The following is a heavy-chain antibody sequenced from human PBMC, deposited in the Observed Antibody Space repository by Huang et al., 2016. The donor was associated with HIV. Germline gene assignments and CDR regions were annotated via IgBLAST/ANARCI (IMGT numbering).Heavy chain of an antibody. CDR2: IYPGESDT. D-gene: IGHD5-12*01. J-gene: IGHJ6*02. CDR3: ARLIVATIRRGYYYYYGMDV. V-gene: IGHV5-51*01. Sequence: EVQLVQSGAEVKKPGESLKISCKGSGYSFTSYWIGWVRQMPGKGLEWMGIIYPGESDTRYSPSFQGQVTSSADKSISTAYLQWSSLKASDTAMYYCARLIVATIRRGYYYYYGMDVWGQGTTVTVSS. CDR1: GYSFTSYW.